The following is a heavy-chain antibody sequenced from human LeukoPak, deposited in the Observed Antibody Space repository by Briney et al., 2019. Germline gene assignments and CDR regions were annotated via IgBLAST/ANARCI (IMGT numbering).Heavy chain of an antibody. CDR2: IIPIFGTA. J-gene: IGHJ4*02. V-gene: IGHV1-69*01. CDR1: VGTLSSYA. CDR3: ARGLGGYDSPYFDY. D-gene: IGHD5-12*01. Sequence: ASVKVSCKASVGTLSSYALSWVRPAPGQGLEWMGGIIPIFGTANYEQKFQGRVTITADESTSTAYMELSSLRSEDTAVYYCARGLGGYDSPYFDYWGQGTLVTVSS.